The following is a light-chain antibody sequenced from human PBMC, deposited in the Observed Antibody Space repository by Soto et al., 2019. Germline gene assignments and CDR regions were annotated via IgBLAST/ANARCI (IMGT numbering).Light chain of an antibody. CDR3: SSSTTSSSYV. J-gene: IGLJ1*01. CDR1: SSDVGGYNY. V-gene: IGLV2-14*01. Sequence: QSALTQPASVSGSPGQSITISCTGTSSDVGGYNYVSWYQQHPGKAPKLMIYDVSNRPSGVSNRLSGSKSGNTASLTISGLQAEDEADYYCSSSTTSSSYVFATGTKLTVL. CDR2: DVS.